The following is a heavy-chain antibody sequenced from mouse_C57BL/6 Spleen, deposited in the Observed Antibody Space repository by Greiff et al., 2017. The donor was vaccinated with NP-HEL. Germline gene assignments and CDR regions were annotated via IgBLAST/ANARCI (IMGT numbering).Heavy chain of an antibody. D-gene: IGHD1-1*01. CDR1: GYTFTDHT. J-gene: IGHJ4*01. CDR2: IYPRDGST. Sequence: VKLQESDAELVKPGASVKISCKVSGYTFTDHTIHWMKQRPEQGLEWIGYIYPRDGSTKYNEKFKGKATLTADKSSSTAYMQLNSLTSEDSAVYFCARVRYYGSRGAMDYWGQGTSVTVSS. CDR3: ARVRYYGSRGAMDY. V-gene: IGHV1-78*01.